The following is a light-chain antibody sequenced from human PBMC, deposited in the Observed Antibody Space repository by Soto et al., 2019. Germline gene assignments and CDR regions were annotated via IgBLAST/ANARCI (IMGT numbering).Light chain of an antibody. CDR1: QSVRGN. CDR2: GAS. V-gene: IGKV3-15*01. CDR3: QQYNNWPFIT. J-gene: IGKJ5*01. Sequence: EIVMTQSPATLSVSPGERATLSCRASQSVRGNLAWYQQKPGQSPRLLIYGASSGATGIPVRFSGSGSGTEFTLTISSLQSEDFAVYYCQQYNNWPFITFGQGTRLEIK.